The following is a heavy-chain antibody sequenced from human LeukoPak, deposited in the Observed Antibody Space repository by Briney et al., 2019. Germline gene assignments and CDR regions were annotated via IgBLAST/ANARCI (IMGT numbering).Heavy chain of an antibody. CDR1: GYAFTGYY. CDR2: INPNSGGT. CDR3: ARGYCSGGSCYSVENWFDP. D-gene: IGHD2-15*01. Sequence: ASVKVSCKAAGYAFTGYYMFWVRQAPGQGLEWMGRINPNSGGTNYAQKFQGRVTMTRDTSISTAYMELSRLRSDDTAVYYCARGYCSGGSCYSVENWFDPWGQGTLVTVSS. V-gene: IGHV1-2*06. J-gene: IGHJ5*02.